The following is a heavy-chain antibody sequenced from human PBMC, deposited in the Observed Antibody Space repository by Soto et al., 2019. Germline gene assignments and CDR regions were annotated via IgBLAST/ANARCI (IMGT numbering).Heavy chain of an antibody. CDR3: ATMGTPATGLYYFDY. J-gene: IGHJ4*02. D-gene: IGHD5-18*01. CDR1: GGSISSYY. V-gene: IGHV4-59*08. CDR2: IYYSGST. Sequence: SETLSLTCTVSGGSISSYYWSWIRQPPGKGLEWIGYIYYSGSTNYNPSLKSRVTISVDTSKNQFSLKLSFVTAADTAVYYCATMGTPATGLYYFDYWGQGTLVTVSS.